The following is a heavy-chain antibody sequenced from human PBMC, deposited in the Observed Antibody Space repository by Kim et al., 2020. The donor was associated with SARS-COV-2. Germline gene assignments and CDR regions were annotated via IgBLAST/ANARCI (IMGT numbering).Heavy chain of an antibody. CDR3: ARRGYSSSWYIVGATWGWFDP. Sequence: SETLSLTCTVSGGSISSSSYYWGWIRQPPGKGLEWIGSIYYSGSTYYNPSLKSRVTISVDTSKNQFSLKLSSVTAADTAVYYCARRGYSSSWYIVGATWGWFDPWGQGTLVTVSS. J-gene: IGHJ5*02. V-gene: IGHV4-39*01. CDR1: GGSISSSSYY. D-gene: IGHD6-13*01. CDR2: IYYSGST.